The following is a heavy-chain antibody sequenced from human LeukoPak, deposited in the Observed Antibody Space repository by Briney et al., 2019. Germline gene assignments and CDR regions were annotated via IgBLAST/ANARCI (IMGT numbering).Heavy chain of an antibody. J-gene: IGHJ4*02. Sequence: PSETLSLTCTVSGGSISSSSYYWGWIRQPPGQGLEWIGSIYYSGSTYYNPSLKSRVTISVDTSKNQFSLKLSSVTAADTAVYYCARASGYYDSSGYHINYFDYWGQGTLVTVSS. CDR1: GGSISSSSYY. CDR3: ARASGYYDSSGYHINYFDY. CDR2: IYYSGST. D-gene: IGHD3-22*01. V-gene: IGHV4-39*01.